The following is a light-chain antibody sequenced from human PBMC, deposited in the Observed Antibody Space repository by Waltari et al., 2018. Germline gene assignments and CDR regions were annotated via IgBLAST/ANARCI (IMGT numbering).Light chain of an antibody. Sequence: EIVLTQSPGTLSLSPGERATLSCRASQNIIKYLAWYQKKPGQAPRILIYHTSIRAAGIPDRFRCSGPGTDCSLLITRLEPEEFAVYYWQPYVRLPATSGQGTKVEPK. V-gene: IGKV3-20*01. J-gene: IGKJ1*01. CDR1: QNIIKY. CDR2: HTS. CDR3: QPYVRLPAT.